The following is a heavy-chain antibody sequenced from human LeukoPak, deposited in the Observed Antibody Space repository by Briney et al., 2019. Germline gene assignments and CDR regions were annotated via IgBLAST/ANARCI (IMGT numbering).Heavy chain of an antibody. V-gene: IGHV4-34*01. CDR1: ACTFSGYN. Sequence: SETLSFTAAGYACTFSGYNWSWIRQRPGLELEWGVEINHSGSTNYNPSLKSRVTISVDTSKSQFSLKLSYVTAADTAVYYCASLKGSDVWGEGTTVTISS. CDR2: INHSGST. D-gene: IGHD3-10*01. J-gene: IGHJ6*04. CDR3: ASLKGSDV.